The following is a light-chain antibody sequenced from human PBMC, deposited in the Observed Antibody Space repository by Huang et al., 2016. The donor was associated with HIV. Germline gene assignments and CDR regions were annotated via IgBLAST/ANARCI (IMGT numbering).Light chain of an antibody. CDR3: QRYNDWLSLT. V-gene: IGKV3-15*01. J-gene: IGKJ4*01. Sequence: EVVMTQSPSTLSASPGERATLSCRASQSVCSNLAWYQQRPGQAPRLLIYVASMRATGGPVRFSGSWSGTDFTLTISSLQSEDFAIYYCQRYNDWLSLTFGGGTRVEIK. CDR1: QSVCSN. CDR2: VAS.